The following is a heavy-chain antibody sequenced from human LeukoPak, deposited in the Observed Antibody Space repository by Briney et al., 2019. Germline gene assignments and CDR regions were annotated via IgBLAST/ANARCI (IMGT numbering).Heavy chain of an antibody. D-gene: IGHD2-2*01. CDR2: IYYSGST. CDR1: GGSISGSSYY. CDR3: ARGDIPDIVVVPAAAWFDP. V-gene: IGHV4-39*01. J-gene: IGHJ5*02. Sequence: SETLSLTCTVSGGSISGSSYYWGWIRQPPGKGLEWIGSIYYSGSTYYNPSLKSRVTISVDTSKNQFSLKLSSVTAADTAVYYCARGDIPDIVVVPAAAWFDPWGQGTLVTVSS.